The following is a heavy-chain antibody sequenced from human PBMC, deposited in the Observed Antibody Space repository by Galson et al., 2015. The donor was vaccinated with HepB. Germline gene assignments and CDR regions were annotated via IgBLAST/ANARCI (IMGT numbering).Heavy chain of an antibody. CDR3: ARDYGSSWYKNWFDP. D-gene: IGHD6-13*01. Sequence: SVKVSCKASGYTFTSYYMHWVRQAPGQGLEWMGIINPSGGSTSYAQKFQGRVTMTRDTSTSTVYMELSSLRSEDTAVYYCARDYGSSWYKNWFDPWGQGTLVTVSS. CDR1: GYTFTSYY. J-gene: IGHJ5*02. CDR2: INPSGGST. V-gene: IGHV1-46*01.